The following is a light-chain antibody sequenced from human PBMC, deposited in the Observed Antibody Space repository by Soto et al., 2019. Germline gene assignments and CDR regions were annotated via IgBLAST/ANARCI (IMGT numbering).Light chain of an antibody. CDR1: SSDVGGYNY. V-gene: IGLV2-14*01. CDR2: DVS. Sequence: QSVLTQPASVSAAPGQSIAISCTGTSSDVGGYNYVSRYQQHPGKAPKLMIYDVSNRPSGVSNRFPGSKSGNTASLTISGLQAEDEADYCCSSYTSSTTYVFGTGTKVTVL. J-gene: IGLJ1*01. CDR3: SSYTSSTTYV.